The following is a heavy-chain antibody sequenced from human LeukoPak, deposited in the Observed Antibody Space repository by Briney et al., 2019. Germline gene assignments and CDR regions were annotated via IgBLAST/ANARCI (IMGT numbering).Heavy chain of an antibody. Sequence: ASVKVSCKASGYTFTGYYMHWVRQAPGQGLEWMGIINPSGGSTSYAQKFQGRVTMTRDTSTSTVYMELSSLRSEDTAVYYCARAIPYYYDSSGSWDAFDIWGQGTMVTVSS. CDR3: ARAIPYYYDSSGSWDAFDI. J-gene: IGHJ3*02. CDR2: INPSGGST. V-gene: IGHV1-46*01. D-gene: IGHD3-22*01. CDR1: GYTFTGYY.